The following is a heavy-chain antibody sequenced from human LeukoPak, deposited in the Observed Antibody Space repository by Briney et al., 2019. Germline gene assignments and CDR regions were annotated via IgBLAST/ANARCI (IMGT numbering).Heavy chain of an antibody. D-gene: IGHD1-26*01. Sequence: ASVKVSCKASGYTFTSYGISWVRQAPGQGLEWMGWISAYNGNTNYAQKLRGRVTMTTDTSTSTAYMELSRLRSDDTAVYYCARGVSGSYYYYYMDVWGKGTTVTVSS. CDR2: ISAYNGNT. J-gene: IGHJ6*03. CDR1: GYTFTSYG. CDR3: ARGVSGSYYYYYMDV. V-gene: IGHV1-18*01.